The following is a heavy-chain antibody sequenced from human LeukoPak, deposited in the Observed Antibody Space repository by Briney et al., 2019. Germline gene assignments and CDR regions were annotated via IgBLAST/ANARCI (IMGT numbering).Heavy chain of an antibody. CDR2: IYYSGST. CDR3: ARQEYQLLYSSVDWFDP. D-gene: IGHD2-2*02. Sequence: PSETLSLTCTVSGGSISSSSYYWGWIRRPPGKGLEWIGSIYYSGSTYYNPSLKSRVTISVDTSKNQFSLRLSSVTAADTAVYYCARQEYQLLYSSVDWFDPWGQGTLVTVSS. J-gene: IGHJ5*02. V-gene: IGHV4-39*01. CDR1: GGSISSSSYY.